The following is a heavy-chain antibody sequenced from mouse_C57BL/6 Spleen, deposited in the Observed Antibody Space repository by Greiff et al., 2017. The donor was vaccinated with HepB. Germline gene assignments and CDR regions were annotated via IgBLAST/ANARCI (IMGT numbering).Heavy chain of an antibody. CDR3: ARYDYGSSYGYFDV. Sequence: EVQGVESGPELVKPGASVKMSCKASGYTFTDYNMHWVKQSHGKSLEWIGYINPNNGGTSYNQKFKGKATLTVNKSSSTAYMELRSLTSEDSAVYYCARYDYGSSYGYFDVWGTGTTVTVSS. CDR2: INPNNGGT. CDR1: GYTFTDYN. D-gene: IGHD1-1*01. J-gene: IGHJ1*03. V-gene: IGHV1-22*01.